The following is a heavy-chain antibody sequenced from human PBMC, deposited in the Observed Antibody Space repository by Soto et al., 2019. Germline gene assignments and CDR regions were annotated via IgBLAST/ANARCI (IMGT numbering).Heavy chain of an antibody. CDR2: INPNSGAT. J-gene: IGHJ4*02. CDR3: ARDGVSSTEYTWNYGTYFDY. CDR1: RFTYIDDY. Sequence: VSVKGSCKASRFTYIDDYVGWVRQSKRQGLEWMGWINPNSGATNYAQKFQGWVTMTRDTSISTAFMELIRLKSDDTAVYYCARDGVSSTEYTWNYGTYFDYWGQGALVTVSS. D-gene: IGHD1-7*01. V-gene: IGHV1-2*04.